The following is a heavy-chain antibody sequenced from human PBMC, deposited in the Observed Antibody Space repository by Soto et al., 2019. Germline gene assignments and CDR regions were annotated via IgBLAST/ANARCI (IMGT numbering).Heavy chain of an antibody. J-gene: IGHJ5*02. CDR1: GFTFYTAW. Sequence: EVQLVESGGDLVKPGGSLRLSCAASGFTFYTAWLNWVRQAPGKGLEWVGRIKSKNDGETTDYAAPVKGRFTISRDDSITALYLPMYSLKTADTAVYYCVTDTRGSWGQGTLVTVSS. V-gene: IGHV3-15*07. CDR2: IKSKNDGETT. D-gene: IGHD3-3*01. CDR3: VTDTRGS.